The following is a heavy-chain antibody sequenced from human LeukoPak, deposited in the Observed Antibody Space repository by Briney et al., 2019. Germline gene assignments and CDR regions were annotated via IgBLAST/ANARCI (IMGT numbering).Heavy chain of an antibody. CDR2: VSYSGKT. V-gene: IGHV4-39*07. CDR1: GGSISSNTYF. CDR3: ARHGVWEGDY. D-gene: IGHD2-8*01. Sequence: SETLSLTCSVSGGSISSNTYFWGWIRQPPGMGLEWIGSVSYSGKTYYNPSLKSRVTISVDTSKNQFSLKLSSVTAADTAVYYCARHGVWEGDYWGQGTLVTVSS. J-gene: IGHJ4*02.